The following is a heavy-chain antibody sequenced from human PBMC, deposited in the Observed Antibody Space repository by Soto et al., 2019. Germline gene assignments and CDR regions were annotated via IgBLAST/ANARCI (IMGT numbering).Heavy chain of an antibody. CDR1: TFSMYS. CDR2: ISSGGTYI. V-gene: IGHV3-21*01. D-gene: IGHD1-26*01. J-gene: IGHJ5*02. Sequence: EVQVMESGGGLVQPGGSLRLSCNFTFSMYSMNWVHQAPGKGLEWVASISSGGTYIKYADSVKGRFTISRDNAKNSVSLQMNSLRVDDTAVYFCTRDQGGSYDSWFDPWGQGTLVTVSS. CDR3: TRDQGGSYDSWFDP.